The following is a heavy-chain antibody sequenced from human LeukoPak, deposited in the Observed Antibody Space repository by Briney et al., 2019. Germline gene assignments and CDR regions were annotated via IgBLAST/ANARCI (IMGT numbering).Heavy chain of an antibody. D-gene: IGHD2-2*01. V-gene: IGHV4-39*07. CDR3: ARADCSSTSCYFVEPSWFDP. J-gene: IGHJ5*02. CDR2: IYYSGST. Sequence: SETLSLTCTVSGASISSTTYYWGWIRQPPRKGLEWIASIYYSGSTYYNPSLKSRVTISVDTSKNQFSLKLSSVTAADTAVYYCARADCSSTSCYFVEPSWFDPWGQGTLVTVSS. CDR1: GASISSTTYY.